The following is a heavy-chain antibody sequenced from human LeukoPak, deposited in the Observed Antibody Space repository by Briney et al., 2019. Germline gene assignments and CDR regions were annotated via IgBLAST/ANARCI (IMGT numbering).Heavy chain of an antibody. Sequence: SETLSLTCAVYGGSFSGYYWSWIRQPPGKGLEWIGEINHSGSTNYNPSLQSRVTISADTSKNQFSPNLRSVIAADTAVYYCTRGLRLGYCSGGSCYYWFDPWGQGTRVTVSS. D-gene: IGHD2-15*01. CDR3: TRGLRLGYCSGGSCYYWFDP. CDR1: GGSFSGYY. V-gene: IGHV4-34*01. J-gene: IGHJ5*02. CDR2: INHSGST.